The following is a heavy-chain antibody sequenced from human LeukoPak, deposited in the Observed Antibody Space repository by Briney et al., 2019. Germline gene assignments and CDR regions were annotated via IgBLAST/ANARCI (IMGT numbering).Heavy chain of an antibody. CDR2: ISSSSTYI. J-gene: IGHJ3*02. CDR3: ARERWVDIGVATSDAFDI. CDR1: GFTFSTYA. V-gene: IGHV3-21*06. Sequence: NTGGSLRLSCAASGFTFSTYAMSWVRQAPGKGLEWVSCISSSSTYIFYTDSVKGRFTISRDNVKDSVYLQMNSLRAEDTAVYYCARERWVDIGVATSDAFDIWGQGTMVTVSS. D-gene: IGHD5-12*01.